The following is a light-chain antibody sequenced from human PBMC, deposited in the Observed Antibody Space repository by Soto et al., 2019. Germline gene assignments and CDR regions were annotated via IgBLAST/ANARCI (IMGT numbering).Light chain of an antibody. CDR3: SSYAITSTPIYV. J-gene: IGLJ1*01. CDR1: SSDVGRYNY. Sequence: QSALTQPASVSASPGQSITISCTGTSSDVGRYNYVSWYQHHPGKAPKLMISEVSNRPSGISNRFSGSKSGNTASLTISGLQAEDEADYYCSSYAITSTPIYVFGTGTKVTVL. V-gene: IGLV2-14*01. CDR2: EVS.